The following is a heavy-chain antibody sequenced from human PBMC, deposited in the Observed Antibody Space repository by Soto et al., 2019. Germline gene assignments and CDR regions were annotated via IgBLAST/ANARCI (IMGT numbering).Heavy chain of an antibody. Sequence: GGSLRLSCAASGFTFSFYWMHWVRQAPGKGLVWVARVNSDESNTIHADSVKGRFTISRDNAESTLYLQMNSLRVEDTAVYYCVRGREATAYYYNYYMDVWGKGTTVTVSS. CDR1: GFTFSFYW. CDR2: VNSDESNT. D-gene: IGHD5-12*01. CDR3: VRGREATAYYYNYYMDV. J-gene: IGHJ6*03. V-gene: IGHV3-74*01.